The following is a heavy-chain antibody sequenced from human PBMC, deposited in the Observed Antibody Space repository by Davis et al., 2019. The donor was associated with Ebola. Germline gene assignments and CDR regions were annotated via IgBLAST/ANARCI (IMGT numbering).Heavy chain of an antibody. CDR1: GFTFNSYV. V-gene: IGHV3-23*01. CDR2: VSGDGRTT. Sequence: PGGSLRLSCAASGFTFNSYVMAWVRQAPGEGLEWVSTVSGDGRTTHYADSVKDRFTISRDNSGDTLYMQLSSLRAEDTAVYYCARSRGGVCSSVSCYRTFDYWGQGALVTVSS. D-gene: IGHD2-2*01. CDR3: ARSRGGVCSSVSCYRTFDY. J-gene: IGHJ4*02.